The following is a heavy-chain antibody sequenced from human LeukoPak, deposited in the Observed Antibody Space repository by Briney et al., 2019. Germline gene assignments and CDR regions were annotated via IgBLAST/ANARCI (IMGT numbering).Heavy chain of an antibody. V-gene: IGHV3-66*01. D-gene: IGHD3-16*01. CDR1: GFTVSSNY. J-gene: IGHJ4*02. CDR2: IYSGGST. Sequence: PGGSLRLSCAASGFTVSSNYMSWVRQAPGKGLEWVSVIYSGGSTYYADSVKGRFTISRDNSKNTLYLQMNSLRAEDTAVYYCARDGLWDDPGDWGQGTLVTVSS. CDR3: ARDGLWDDPGD.